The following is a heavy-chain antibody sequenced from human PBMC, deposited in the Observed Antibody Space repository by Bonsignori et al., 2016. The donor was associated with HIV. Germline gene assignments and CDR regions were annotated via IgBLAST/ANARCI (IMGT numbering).Heavy chain of an antibody. Sequence: WIRQPPGKGLEWVGFIRSKAYGGTTEYAASVRGRFTISRDDSKSIAYLQMNSLKTDDTAVYYCTRSVFGSGSFHSPSWGQGTLVTVSS. V-gene: IGHV3-49*02. CDR2: IRSKAYGGTT. J-gene: IGHJ4*02. CDR3: TRSVFGSGSFHSPS. D-gene: IGHD3-10*01.